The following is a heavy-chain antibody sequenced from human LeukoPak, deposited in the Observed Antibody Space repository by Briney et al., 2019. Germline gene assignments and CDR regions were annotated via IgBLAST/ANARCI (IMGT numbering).Heavy chain of an antibody. CDR3: TKDHYSNYLYYFDY. J-gene: IGHJ4*02. V-gene: IGHV3-30*02. D-gene: IGHD4-11*01. CDR2: IRYDGATK. CDR1: GFTFSSYG. Sequence: GGSLRLSCAASGFTFSSYGMYWVRQAPGKGLEWVAFIRYDGATKYYRDSVKGRFTISRDNSKNTLYLQMNSLRAEDTAVYYCTKDHYSNYLYYFDYWGQGTLVTVSS.